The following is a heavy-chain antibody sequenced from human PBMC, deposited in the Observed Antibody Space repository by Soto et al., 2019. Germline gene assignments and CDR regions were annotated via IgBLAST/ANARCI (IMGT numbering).Heavy chain of an antibody. V-gene: IGHV4-4*02. CDR1: GGSISSSNW. Sequence: SETLSLTCAVSGGSISSSNWWSWVRQPPGKGLEWIGEMYHSGSTNHNPSLKSRVTISVDKSKNQFSLKLSSVTAADTAVYYCAGASTWHPGAFDIWGQGTTVTVSS. CDR3: AGASTWHPGAFDI. D-gene: IGHD5-12*01. J-gene: IGHJ3*02. CDR2: MYHSGST.